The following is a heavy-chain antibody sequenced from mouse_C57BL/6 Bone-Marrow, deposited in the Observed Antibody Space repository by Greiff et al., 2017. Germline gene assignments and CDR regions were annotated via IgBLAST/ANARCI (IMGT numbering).Heavy chain of an antibody. V-gene: IGHV1-82*01. CDR3: ARYGSSYYWYFDV. D-gene: IGHD1-1*01. J-gene: IGHJ1*03. Sequence: QVQLQQSGPELVKPGASVKISCKASGYAFSSSWMNWVKQRPGKGLEWIGLIYPGDGDTNYNGKFKGKATLTADKSSSTAYMQLSSLTSEDSAVYFCARYGSSYYWYFDVWGTGTTVTVSS. CDR1: GYAFSSSW. CDR2: IYPGDGDT.